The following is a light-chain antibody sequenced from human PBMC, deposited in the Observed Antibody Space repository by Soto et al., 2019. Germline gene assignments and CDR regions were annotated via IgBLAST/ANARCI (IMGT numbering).Light chain of an antibody. J-gene: IGKJ5*01. V-gene: IGKV3-20*01. CDR2: RAS. CDR1: QSVDRAY. CDR3: QQYGSSPIT. Sequence: IVLTQSPDILSLSSGERVTLSCRASQSVDRAYFHWYQHRPGQAARLLIYRASTRATGNQARFSGSRPGTDFNLTISRLETEDFAVYYCQQYGSSPITFGQGTRLEIK.